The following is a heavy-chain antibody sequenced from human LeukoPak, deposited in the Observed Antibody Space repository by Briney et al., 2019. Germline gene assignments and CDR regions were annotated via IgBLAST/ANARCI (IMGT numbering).Heavy chain of an antibody. D-gene: IGHD1-1*01. CDR2: ISGSGGST. J-gene: IGHJ4*02. CDR3: SRITTNGYFEY. Sequence: GGSLRLSCAVSGITLSNYGMSWVRQAPGKGLEWVAGISGSGGSTYYADSVKGRFTISRDNSRNTLYLQMNSLRAEDTAVYFCSRITTNGYFEYWGQGALVTVSS. CDR1: GITLSNYG. V-gene: IGHV3-23*01.